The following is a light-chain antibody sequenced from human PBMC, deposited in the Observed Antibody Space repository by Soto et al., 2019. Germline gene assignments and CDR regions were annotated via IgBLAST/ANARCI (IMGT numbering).Light chain of an antibody. V-gene: IGKV3-20*01. Sequence: EIVLTQSPGTLSLSPGERATLSCRASQSVSSSYLAWYQQKPGQAPRLLIYAASSRATGIPDRFSGSGSGTDFTLTISRLEPEDFAMYFCQEYGTSRTFGQGTKVEIK. CDR1: QSVSSSY. CDR3: QEYGTSRT. J-gene: IGKJ1*01. CDR2: AAS.